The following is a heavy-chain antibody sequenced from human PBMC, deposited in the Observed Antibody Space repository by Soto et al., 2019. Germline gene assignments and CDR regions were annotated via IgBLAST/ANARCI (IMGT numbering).Heavy chain of an antibody. CDR2: IFVTSGII. CDR3: ARDTDWAFDY. D-gene: IGHD3-9*01. V-gene: IGHV3-48*04. J-gene: IGHJ4*02. CDR1: GFTFSSYS. Sequence: GGSLRLSCVASGFTFSSYSMVWVRQAPGKGLEWISYIFVTSGIIYYADSVKGRFTVSRDNAKNSLFLLMNSLRAEDTAVYYCARDTDWAFDYWGQGTQVTVSS.